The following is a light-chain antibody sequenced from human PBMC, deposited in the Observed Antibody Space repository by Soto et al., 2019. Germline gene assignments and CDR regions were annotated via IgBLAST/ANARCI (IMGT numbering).Light chain of an antibody. J-gene: IGLJ1*01. V-gene: IGLV1-44*01. CDR1: RSNIGSNT. CDR2: NHN. CDR3: ATWDDNLDGYV. Sequence: QSVLTQPPSASGAPGQRVTISCSGSRSNIGSNTVNWYQQLPGTAPKLLIYNHNQRPSGVPDRFSVSKSGTSASLAISGLQSEDEADYYCATWDDNLDGYVFGTGTKVTVL.